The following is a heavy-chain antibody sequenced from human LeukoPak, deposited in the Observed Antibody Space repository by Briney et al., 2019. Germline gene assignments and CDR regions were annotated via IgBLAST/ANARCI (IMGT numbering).Heavy chain of an antibody. Sequence: GASVKVSCKASGYTFTSYGISWVRQAPGQGLEWMGWISAYNGNTNYAQKLQGRVTMTTDTSTSTAYMELRSLRSDDTAVYYCARNSDCSSTSCYIVTPDYWGQGTLVTVSS. CDR1: GYTFTSYG. CDR3: ARNSDCSSTSCYIVTPDY. CDR2: ISAYNGNT. V-gene: IGHV1-18*01. D-gene: IGHD2-2*02. J-gene: IGHJ4*02.